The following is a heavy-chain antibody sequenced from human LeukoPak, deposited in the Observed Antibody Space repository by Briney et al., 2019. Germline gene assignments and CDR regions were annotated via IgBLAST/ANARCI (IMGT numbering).Heavy chain of an antibody. Sequence: GGSLRLSCAASGFTFSSYAMSWVRQAPGKGLEWVSAISGSGGSTYYADSVKGRFTISRDNSKNTLHLQMNSLRAEDTAVYYCAKYGFGEFHFDYWGQGTLVTVSS. D-gene: IGHD3-10*01. CDR2: ISGSGGST. CDR3: AKYGFGEFHFDY. CDR1: GFTFSSYA. V-gene: IGHV3-23*01. J-gene: IGHJ4*02.